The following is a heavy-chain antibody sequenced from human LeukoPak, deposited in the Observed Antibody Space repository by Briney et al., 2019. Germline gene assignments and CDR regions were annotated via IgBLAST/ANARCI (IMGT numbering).Heavy chain of an antibody. J-gene: IGHJ4*02. D-gene: IGHD4-17*01. V-gene: IGHV3-53*01. Sequence: GGSLRLSCAASGFIVRNYYLSWVRQAPGKGLEWVSVIYSGGSTYYADSVKGRFTISRDNSKNTLYLQMNSLRADDTAVYYCAKEWGVDYGLRYWGQGTLVTVSS. CDR2: IYSGGST. CDR1: GFIVRNYY. CDR3: AKEWGVDYGLRY.